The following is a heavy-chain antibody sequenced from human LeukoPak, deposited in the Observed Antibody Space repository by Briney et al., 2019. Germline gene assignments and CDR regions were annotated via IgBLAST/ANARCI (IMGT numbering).Heavy chain of an antibody. CDR1: GFTFSSYS. J-gene: IGHJ3*02. D-gene: IGHD3-10*01. V-gene: IGHV3-21*01. Sequence: PGGSLRLSCAASGFTFSSYSMNWVRQAPGKGLEWVSSISSSSSYIYYADSVKGRFTISRDNAKNPLYLQMNSLRAEDTAVYYCARDRESLAFDIWGQGTMVTVSS. CDR2: ISSSSSYI. CDR3: ARDRESLAFDI.